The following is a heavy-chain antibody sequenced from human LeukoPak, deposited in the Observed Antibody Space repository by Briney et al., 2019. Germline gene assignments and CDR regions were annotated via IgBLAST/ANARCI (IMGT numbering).Heavy chain of an antibody. V-gene: IGHV3-23*01. CDR3: AKRYYYGSGSFDY. J-gene: IGHJ4*02. Sequence: HPGGSPRLSCEASGFTFRSYAMTWVRQAPGKGLEWVSAITNSGGSTYYADSVKGRFTISRDNSKSTLYLQMNSLTAEDTAVYYCAKRYYYGSGSFDYWGQGTLVTVSS. D-gene: IGHD3-10*01. CDR2: ITNSGGST. CDR1: GFTFRSYA.